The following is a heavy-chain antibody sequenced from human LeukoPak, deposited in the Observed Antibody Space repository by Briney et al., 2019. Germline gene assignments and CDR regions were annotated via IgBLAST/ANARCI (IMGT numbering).Heavy chain of an antibody. CDR3: AKDRGGVDY. V-gene: IGHV3-43*01. J-gene: IGHJ4*02. CDR1: GFTFDDYS. D-gene: IGHD3-16*01. CDR2: ISWDGGST. Sequence: GGSLRLSCAASGFTFDDYSMHWVRQGPGKGLEWVSVISWDGGSTSYADSVKGRFTISRDNSKNSLYLQMNSLRSEDSALYYCAKDRGGVDYWGQGTLVTVSS.